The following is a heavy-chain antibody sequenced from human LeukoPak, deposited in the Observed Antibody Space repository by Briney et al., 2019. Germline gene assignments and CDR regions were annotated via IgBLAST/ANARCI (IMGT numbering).Heavy chain of an antibody. V-gene: IGHV3-21*01. CDR3: AREITVEMATLDAFDI. Sequence: GGSLRLSCAASGFTFSSYSMNWVCQAPGKGLGWVSSISSSSSYIYYAHSVKGRFTISRDNAKNSLYLQMNSLRAEDTAVYYCAREITVEMATLDAFDIWGQGTMVTVSS. J-gene: IGHJ3*02. D-gene: IGHD5-24*01. CDR1: GFTFSSYS. CDR2: ISSSSSYI.